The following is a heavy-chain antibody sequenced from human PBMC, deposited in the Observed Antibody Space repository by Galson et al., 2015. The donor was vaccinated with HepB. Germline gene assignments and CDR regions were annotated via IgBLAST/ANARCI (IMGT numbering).Heavy chain of an antibody. CDR1: GGSISSGDYY. D-gene: IGHD3-22*01. CDR2: IYYSGST. CDR3: ARDVGTYYYDSSGYRDY. Sequence: TLSLTCTVSGGSISSGDYYWSWIRQPPGKGLEWIGYIYYSGSTYYNPSLKSRVTISVDTSKNQFSLKLSTVTAADTAVYYCARDVGTYYYDSSGYRDYWGQGTLVTVSS. J-gene: IGHJ4*02. V-gene: IGHV4-30-4*01.